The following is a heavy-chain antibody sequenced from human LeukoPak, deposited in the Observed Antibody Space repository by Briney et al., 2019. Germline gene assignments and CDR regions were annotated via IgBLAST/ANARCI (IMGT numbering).Heavy chain of an antibody. D-gene: IGHD6-19*01. V-gene: IGHV3-30*18. J-gene: IGHJ6*02. CDR2: ISYDGSNK. Sequence: PGGSLRLSCAASGFTVSNNYMSWVRQAPGKGLEWVAVISYDGSNKYYADSVKGRFTISRDNSKNTLYLQMNSLRAEDTAVYYCAKDGPDRIAVAAYYYYGMDDWGQGTTVTVSS. CDR1: GFTVSNNY. CDR3: AKDGPDRIAVAAYYYYGMDD.